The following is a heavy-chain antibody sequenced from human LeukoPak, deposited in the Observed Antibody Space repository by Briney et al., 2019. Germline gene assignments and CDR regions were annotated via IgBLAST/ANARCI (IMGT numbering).Heavy chain of an antibody. Sequence: SETLSLTCTVSGYSISSGYYWGWIRQPPGQGLAWIGSIYHSGSTYYNPSPKSRVTISVDTSKNQFSLKLSSVTAADTAVYYCARYDVWGSYRAFDYWGQGTLVTVSS. CDR1: GYSISSGYY. D-gene: IGHD3-16*02. J-gene: IGHJ4*02. CDR2: IYHSGST. V-gene: IGHV4-38-2*02. CDR3: ARYDVWGSYRAFDY.